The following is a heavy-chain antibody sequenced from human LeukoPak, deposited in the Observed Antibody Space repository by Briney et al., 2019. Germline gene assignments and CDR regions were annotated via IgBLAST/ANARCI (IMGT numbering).Heavy chain of an antibody. CDR3: ATGYSGYDWSWFDP. CDR1: GFTFSSYA. D-gene: IGHD5-12*01. J-gene: IGHJ5*02. CDR2: ISYDGSNK. V-gene: IGHV3-30*07. Sequence: GGSLRLSCAASGFTFSSYAMHWVRQAPGKGLEWVAVISYDGSNKYYADSVKGRFTISRDNAKNSLYLQMNSLRAEDTAVYYCATGYSGYDWSWFDPWGQGTLVTVSS.